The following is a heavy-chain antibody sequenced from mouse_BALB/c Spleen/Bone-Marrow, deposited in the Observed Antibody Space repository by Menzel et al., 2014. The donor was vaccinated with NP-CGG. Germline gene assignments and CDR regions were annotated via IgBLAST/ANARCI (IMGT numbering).Heavy chain of an antibody. CDR2: ISSGGSYT. Sequence: EVKLVESGGGSVKPGGSLKLSCAASGFTFXSYAMSWVRQSPEKRLEWVAEISSGGSYTYYPDTVTGRFTISRDNAKNTLYLEMSSLRSEDTAMYYCARAYRYDGGYYYAMDYWGQGTSVTVSS. V-gene: IGHV5-9-4*01. CDR1: GFTFXSYA. D-gene: IGHD2-14*01. J-gene: IGHJ4*01. CDR3: ARAYRYDGGYYYAMDY.